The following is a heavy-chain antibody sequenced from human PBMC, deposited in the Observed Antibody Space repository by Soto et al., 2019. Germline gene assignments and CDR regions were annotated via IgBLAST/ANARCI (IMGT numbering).Heavy chain of an antibody. V-gene: IGHV1-18*01. CDR2: ISAHNGNT. D-gene: IGHD1-1*01. CDR1: GYTFTSYG. CDR3: ARGRYGDY. J-gene: IGHJ4*02. Sequence: QVHLVQSGAEVKKPGASVKVSCKASGYTFTSYGITWVRQAPGQGLEWMGWISAHNGNTDYAQKLQGRVIVTRDTSTSTAYMELRSLRSDDTAVYYWARGRYGDYWVQGALVTVSS.